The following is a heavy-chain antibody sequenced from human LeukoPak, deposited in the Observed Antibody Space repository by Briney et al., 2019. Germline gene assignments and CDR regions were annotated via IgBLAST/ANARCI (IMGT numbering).Heavy chain of an antibody. V-gene: IGHV3-23*01. D-gene: IGHD4-17*01. CDR3: AQYPEAFYGDNRPNWFDP. Sequence: SGGSLRLSCAASGFTFSSYAMTWVRQAPGKGLEWVSDISGSGGSTYYADSVKGRFTISRDNSKNTLYLQMNSLRAEDTAVYYCAQYPEAFYGDNRPNWFDPWGQGTLVTVSS. CDR2: ISGSGGST. J-gene: IGHJ5*02. CDR1: GFTFSSYA.